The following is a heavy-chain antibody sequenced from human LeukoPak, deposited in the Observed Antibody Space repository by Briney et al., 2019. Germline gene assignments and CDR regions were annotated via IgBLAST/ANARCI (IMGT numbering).Heavy chain of an antibody. D-gene: IGHD3-10*02. CDR1: GFSFSSYW. V-gene: IGHV3-7*01. CDR2: IKEDGSAK. J-gene: IGHJ6*04. CDR3: AELGITMIGGV. Sequence: GGSLRLSCAVSGFSFSSYWMSWVRQAPGKWLEWVANIKEDGSAKNYVDSVKGRFTISRDNAKNSLYLQMNSLRAEDTAVYYCAELGITMIGGVWGKGTTVTISS.